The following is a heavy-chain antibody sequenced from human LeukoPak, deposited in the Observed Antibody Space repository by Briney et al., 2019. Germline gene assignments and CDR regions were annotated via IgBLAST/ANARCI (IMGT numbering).Heavy chain of an antibody. D-gene: IGHD1-1*01. V-gene: IGHV1-2*02. CDR3: ARDSVMHDGMPSPPDY. CDR2: MNPNSGDT. CDR1: GYTFTAYY. Sequence: ASVKVSCKASGYTFTAYYVHWVRQAPGQGLEWVGWMNPNSGDTTCAQKFQGRVTMTMDTSISTAYMELRSLTSDDTAVYYCARDSVMHDGMPSPPDYWGQGTLVTVSS. J-gene: IGHJ4*02.